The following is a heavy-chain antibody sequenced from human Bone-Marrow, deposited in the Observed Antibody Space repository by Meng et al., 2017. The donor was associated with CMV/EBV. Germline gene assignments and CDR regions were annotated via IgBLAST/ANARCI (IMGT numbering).Heavy chain of an antibody. J-gene: IGHJ6*02. CDR3: ASTGTVTTTAAGGDV. CDR1: GFTFSSYA. CDR2: ISGSGGST. D-gene: IGHD4-11*01. Sequence: GESLKISCAASGFTFSSYAMSWVRQAPGKGLEWVSAISGSGGSTYYADSVKGRFTISRDNSKNTLYLQMNSLRAEDTAVYYCASTGTVTTTAAGGDVWGQGTTVTVSS. V-gene: IGHV3-23*01.